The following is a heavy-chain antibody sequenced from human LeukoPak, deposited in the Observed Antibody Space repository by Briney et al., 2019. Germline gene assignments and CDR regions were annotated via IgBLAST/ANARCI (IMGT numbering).Heavy chain of an antibody. CDR2: TWYGGSSS. Sequence: GGSLRLSCAASGFTFSNYGMHWVRQAPGKGLEWVAVTWYGGSSSYYADSVKGRFTVSRDNSKNTLYLQMNSLRAEDTAVYYCAKDHHCSSTSCSYYFDYWGQGTLVTVSS. CDR1: GFTFSNYG. D-gene: IGHD2-2*01. V-gene: IGHV3-30*02. CDR3: AKDHHCSSTSCSYYFDY. J-gene: IGHJ4*02.